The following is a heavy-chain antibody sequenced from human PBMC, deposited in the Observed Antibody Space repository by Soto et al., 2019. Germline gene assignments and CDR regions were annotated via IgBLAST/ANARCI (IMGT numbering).Heavy chain of an antibody. J-gene: IGHJ3*02. V-gene: IGHV3-30*18. D-gene: IGHD6-19*01. CDR1: GFTFSSYG. CDR2: ISYDGSNK. Sequence: QVQLVESGGGVVQPGRSLRLSCAASGFTFSSYGMHWVRQAPGKGLEWVAVISYDGSNKYYADSVKGRFTISRDNSKNTLYQQMNSLRAEDTAVYYCAKTKIKIAVAGRGAFDIWGQGTMVTVSS. CDR3: AKTKIKIAVAGRGAFDI.